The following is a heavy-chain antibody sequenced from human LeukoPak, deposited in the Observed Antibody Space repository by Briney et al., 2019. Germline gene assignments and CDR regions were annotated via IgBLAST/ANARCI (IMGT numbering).Heavy chain of an antibody. CDR1: GFTFSSYS. CDR2: ISSSSSTI. J-gene: IGHJ4*02. D-gene: IGHD1-26*01. V-gene: IGHV3-48*01. CDR3: ARELPSDY. Sequence: GGSLRLSCAASGFTFSSYSMNWVRQAPGKGLEWVSYISSSSSTIYYADSVKGRFTISRDNSKNTLYLQMNSLRAEDTAVYYCARELPSDYWGQGTLVTVSS.